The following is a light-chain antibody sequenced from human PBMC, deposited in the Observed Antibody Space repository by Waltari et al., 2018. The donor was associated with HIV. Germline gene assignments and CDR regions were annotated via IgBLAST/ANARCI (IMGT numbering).Light chain of an antibody. CDR2: GVS. CDR3: GSYVSGSTRV. V-gene: IGLV2-14*01. Sequence: QSALTQPASVSVSPGQSITISCSGTSSDVSGHDFVSWYQQHPGKAPNLIIWGVSNRPSGVSNRFSGSKSGNTASLTISGLQAEDEADYYCGSYVSGSTRVFGTGTKVTVL. CDR1: SSDVSGHDF. J-gene: IGLJ1*01.